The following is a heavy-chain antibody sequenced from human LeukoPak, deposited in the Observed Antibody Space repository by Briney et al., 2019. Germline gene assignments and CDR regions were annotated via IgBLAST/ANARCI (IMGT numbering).Heavy chain of an antibody. CDR1: GYTFNGYN. J-gene: IGHJ4*02. D-gene: IGHD4-17*01. CDR3: ARLYGDYVSFGY. V-gene: IGHV1-2*02. CDR2: INPKTGGT. Sequence: ASVKVSCKASGYTFNGYNIQWVRQAPGQGPEWMGWINPKTGGTKYAQKFQGRVIMTRDLSINTAYMELRSLTSADTAMYYCARLYGDYVSFGYWGQGTLVSVSS.